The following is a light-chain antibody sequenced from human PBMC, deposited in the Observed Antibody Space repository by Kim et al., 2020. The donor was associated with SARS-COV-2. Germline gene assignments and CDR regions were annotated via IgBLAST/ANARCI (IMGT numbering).Light chain of an antibody. Sequence: LSPGERATPSCGASQSVSANYLAWYQHKPGLAPRLLIYDASTRATGIPDRFSGSGSGTDFTFTISRLEPEDFAVYYCQQYGDSPYTFGQGTKLEI. CDR2: DAS. J-gene: IGKJ2*01. V-gene: IGKV3D-20*01. CDR1: QSVSANY. CDR3: QQYGDSPYT.